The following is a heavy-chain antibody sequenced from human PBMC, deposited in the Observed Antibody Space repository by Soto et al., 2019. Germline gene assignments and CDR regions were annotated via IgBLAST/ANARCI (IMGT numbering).Heavy chain of an antibody. D-gene: IGHD6-19*01. CDR1: GGSISSYY. CDR2: IYYSGST. Sequence: SETLSLTCTVSGGSISSYYWSWIRQPPGKGLEWIGYIYYSGSTNYNPSLKSRVTISVDTSKNQFSLKLSSVTAADTAVYYCARADSGWPTPFDYWGQGTLVTVSS. J-gene: IGHJ4*02. CDR3: ARADSGWPTPFDY. V-gene: IGHV4-59*01.